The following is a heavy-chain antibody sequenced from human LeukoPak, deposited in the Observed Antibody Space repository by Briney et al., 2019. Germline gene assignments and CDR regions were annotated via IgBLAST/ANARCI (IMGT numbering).Heavy chain of an antibody. CDR1: GHTFTGYY. V-gene: IGHV1-2*02. CDR3: ARLNSGYDYFDY. D-gene: IGHD5-12*01. J-gene: IGHJ4*02. Sequence: ASVKVSCKASGHTFTGYYMHWVRQAPGQGLEWMGWINPDSGGTNYAQKFQGRVTVTRDTSISTAYMELSRLTSDNTAVYYCARLNSGYDYFDYWGQGTLVTVSS. CDR2: INPDSGGT.